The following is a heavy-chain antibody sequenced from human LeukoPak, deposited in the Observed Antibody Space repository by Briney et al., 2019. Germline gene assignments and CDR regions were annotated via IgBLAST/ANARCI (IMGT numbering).Heavy chain of an antibody. D-gene: IGHD6-13*01. CDR3: ARDSWVSDSSSLSWFDP. CDR2: IIPIFGTA. CDR1: GGTFSSYA. Sequence: SVKASCKASGGTFSSYAISWVRQAPGQGLEWMGGIIPIFGTANYAQKFQGRVTITTDESTSTAYMELSSLRSEDTAVYYCARDSWVSDSSSLSWFDPWGQGTLVTVSS. J-gene: IGHJ5*02. V-gene: IGHV1-69*05.